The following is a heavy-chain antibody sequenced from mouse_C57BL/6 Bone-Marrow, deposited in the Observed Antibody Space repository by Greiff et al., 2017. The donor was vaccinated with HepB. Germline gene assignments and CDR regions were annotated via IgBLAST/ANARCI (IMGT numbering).Heavy chain of an antibody. CDR3: ARRNFAIYYYAMDY. CDR1: GYTFTSYW. J-gene: IGHJ4*01. Sequence: QVQLKQPGAELVKPGASVKLSCKASGYTFTSYWMHWVKQRPGQGLEWIGMIHPNSGSTNYNEKFKSKATLTVDKSSSTAYMQLSSLTSEDSAVYYCARRNFAIYYYAMDYWGQGTSVTVSS. V-gene: IGHV1-64*01. CDR2: IHPNSGST.